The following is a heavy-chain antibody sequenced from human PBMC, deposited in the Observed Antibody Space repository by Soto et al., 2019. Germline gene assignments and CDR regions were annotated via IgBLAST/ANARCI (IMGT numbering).Heavy chain of an antibody. CDR2: INPSGGRT. V-gene: IGHV1-46*01. CDR1: GYTFTTHY. D-gene: IGHD3-10*01. CDR3: ARAGENYGSGTFSPPLRYYFNS. Sequence: QVQLVQSGTEVKKPGASVNVSCKASGYTFTTHYMHWVRQAPGQGLEWMGIINPSGGRTTYALRFQGRVTMTSDTSTNTVYVKLTSLRSEDTAIYFCARAGENYGSGTFSPPLRYYFNSWGQGTLVTVSS. J-gene: IGHJ4*02.